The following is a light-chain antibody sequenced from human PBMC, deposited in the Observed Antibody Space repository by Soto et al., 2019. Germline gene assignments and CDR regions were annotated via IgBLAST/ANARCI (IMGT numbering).Light chain of an antibody. CDR3: QTYNSAPFS. CDR1: LGISND. J-gene: IGKJ3*01. Sequence: DIQMTQSPSSLSASVGDRVTITCRASLGISNDLAWYEQKPGKTPNLLIFGASTLQSGDPSRFSGSGTGTDFTLSLSSLQPEDVATYYCQTYNSAPFSFGPGTKVNIK. V-gene: IGKV1-27*01. CDR2: GAS.